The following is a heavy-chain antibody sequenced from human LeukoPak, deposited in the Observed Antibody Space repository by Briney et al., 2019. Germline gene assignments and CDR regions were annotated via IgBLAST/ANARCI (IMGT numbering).Heavy chain of an antibody. Sequence: ASVKVSCKASGYTFTSYAISWVRQARGQGLEWMGWISVYNGNTIYAQKLQGRVTMTTDTSTSTAYMDLRSLRSDDTAVYYCARVRGYSGYEDHWGQGTLVTVSS. CDR3: ARVRGYSGYEDH. CDR2: ISVYNGNT. D-gene: IGHD5-12*01. CDR1: GYTFTSYA. J-gene: IGHJ4*02. V-gene: IGHV1-18*04.